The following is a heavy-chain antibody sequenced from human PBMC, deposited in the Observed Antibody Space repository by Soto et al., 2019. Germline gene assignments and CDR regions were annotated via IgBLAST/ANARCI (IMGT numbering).Heavy chain of an antibody. V-gene: IGHV3-23*01. CDR3: TQDGGSRDWLTVN. D-gene: IGHD3-9*01. CDR2: ITGGGDNT. CDR1: GFTFTSYA. J-gene: IGHJ4*02. Sequence: EVQLLESGGDLVQPGGSLRLSCAASGFTFTSYAMSWIRQAPGTGLEWVSAITGGGDNTYYADSVKGGFTISRDYSKHPLYLQMNSLRAEDTAFYYCTQDGGSRDWLTVNWGQGTLVTVSS.